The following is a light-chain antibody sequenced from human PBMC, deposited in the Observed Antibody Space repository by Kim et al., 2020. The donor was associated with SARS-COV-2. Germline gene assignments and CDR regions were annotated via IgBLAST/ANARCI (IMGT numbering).Light chain of an antibody. CDR3: CSYAGESTFLI. CDR1: SNDVGSYNL. Sequence: QSALTQPASVSGSPGQSITISCTGSSNDVGSYNLVSWYQQHPGKAPKLIIYEVTKRSSGVSDRFSASKSDNTASLTISGLRAEDEADYYCCSYAGESTFLIFGGGTQLTVL. J-gene: IGLJ2*01. CDR2: EVT. V-gene: IGLV2-23*02.